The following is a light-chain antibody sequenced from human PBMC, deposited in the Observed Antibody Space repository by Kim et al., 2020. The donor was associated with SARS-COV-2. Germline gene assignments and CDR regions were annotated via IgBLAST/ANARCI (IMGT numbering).Light chain of an antibody. J-gene: IGKJ4*01. V-gene: IGKV1-39*01. CDR3: QQSYSTPFT. Sequence: DIQMTQSPSSLSASVGDRVTITCRASQSTSSYLNWYQQKPGKAPKLLIYAASSLQSGVPSRFSGSGSGTDFTLTISSLQPEDFATYYCQQSYSTPFTFGGGTKVDIK. CDR2: AAS. CDR1: QSTSSY.